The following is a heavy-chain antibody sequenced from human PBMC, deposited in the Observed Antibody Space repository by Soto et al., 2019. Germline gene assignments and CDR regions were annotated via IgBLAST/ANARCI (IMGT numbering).Heavy chain of an antibody. CDR1: GYTFTSYG. J-gene: IGHJ4*02. Sequence: QVQLVQSGAEVKKPGASVKVSCKASGYTFTSYGISWVRQAPGQGLEWMGWISAYNGNTNYAQKLQGRVTMTTDTSTSTGYMELRSLRSDDTAVYYCARARSIVGAPGWYVDWGQGTLVTVSS. D-gene: IGHD1-26*01. CDR2: ISAYNGNT. V-gene: IGHV1-18*04. CDR3: ARARSIVGAPGWYVD.